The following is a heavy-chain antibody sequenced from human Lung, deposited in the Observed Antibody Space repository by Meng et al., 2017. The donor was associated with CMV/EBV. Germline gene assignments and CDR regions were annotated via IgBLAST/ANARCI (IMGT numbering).Heavy chain of an antibody. J-gene: IGHJ6*02. CDR2: TYYRSKWYN. Sequence: SQXXSLTXAISGDSVSSNSAAWNWIRQSPSRGLEWLGRTYYRSKWYNDYAVSVKSRITINPDTSKNQFSLQLNSVTPEDTAVYDCARVRAEKDSYNYYYYGMDVXGHGXTVTVSS. CDR3: ARVRAEKDSYNYYYYGMDV. D-gene: IGHD5-24*01. V-gene: IGHV6-1*01. CDR1: GDSVSSNSAA.